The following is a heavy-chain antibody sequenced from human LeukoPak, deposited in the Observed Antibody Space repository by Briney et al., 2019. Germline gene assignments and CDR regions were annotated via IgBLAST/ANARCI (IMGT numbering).Heavy chain of an antibody. D-gene: IGHD3-16*01. J-gene: IGHJ5*02. V-gene: IGHV1-69*08. Sequence: GASVKVSCKASGNTFGSYTINWVRQAPGQGLEWMGRSVPIFDTTNYARNFQDRVTITADKSTTTVYMELTGLRSEDTAVYYCSGDLHWHHDSWGQGTLVTVSS. CDR3: SGDLHWHHDS. CDR2: SVPIFDTT. CDR1: GNTFGSYT.